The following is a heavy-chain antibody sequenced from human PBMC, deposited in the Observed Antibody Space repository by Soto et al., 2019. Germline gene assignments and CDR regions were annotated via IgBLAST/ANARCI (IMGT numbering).Heavy chain of an antibody. V-gene: IGHV3-21*01. CDR2: VSFDSNYI. CDR1: GFTFSSYS. J-gene: IGHJ4*02. Sequence: PGGSLRLSCAASGFTFSSYSMNWVRQAPGKGLEWVSLVSFDSNYIYYADSVKGRFTISRDNAKNSVYLQMNSLRAEDTAVYYCARERGWQLYFDYWGQGAQVTVSS. CDR3: ARERGWQLYFDY. D-gene: IGHD6-13*01.